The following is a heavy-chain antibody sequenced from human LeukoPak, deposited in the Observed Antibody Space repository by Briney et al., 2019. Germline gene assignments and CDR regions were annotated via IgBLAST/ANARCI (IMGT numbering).Heavy chain of an antibody. D-gene: IGHD3-9*01. CDR2: ISGSDDGT. V-gene: IGHV3-23*01. CDR3: AKDLQPDDTGYPRYAFDI. CDR1: GFTFSGFA. Sequence: GGSLRLSCVASGFTFSGFAMSWVRQVPGKGLEWVSSISGSDDGTYYAHSVRGRFSISRDSSKVFLQMNSLRAEDTAVYYCAKDLQPDDTGYPRYAFDIWGQGTMVTVSS. J-gene: IGHJ3*02.